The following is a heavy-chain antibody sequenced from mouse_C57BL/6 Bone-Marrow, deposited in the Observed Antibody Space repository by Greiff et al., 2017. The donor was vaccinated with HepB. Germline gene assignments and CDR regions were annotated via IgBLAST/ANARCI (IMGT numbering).Heavy chain of an antibody. V-gene: IGHV1-63*01. CDR3: ARETLTTVVATNYYAMDY. J-gene: IGHJ4*01. D-gene: IGHD1-1*01. CDR2: IYPGGGYT. Sequence: QVQLQQSGAELVRPGTSVKMSCKASGYTFTNYWIGWAKQRPGHGLEWIGDIYPGGGYTNYNEKFKGKATLTADKSSSTAYMQFSSLTSEDSAIYYCARETLTTVVATNYYAMDYWGQGTSVTVSS. CDR1: GYTFTNYW.